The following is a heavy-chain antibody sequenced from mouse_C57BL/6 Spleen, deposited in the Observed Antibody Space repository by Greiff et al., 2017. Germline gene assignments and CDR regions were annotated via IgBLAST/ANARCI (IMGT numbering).Heavy chain of an antibody. Sequence: VQLQQSGPELVKPGAPVKIPCKASGYTFTDYYMNWVKQSHGKSLEWIGDINPNNGGTSYNQQFKGKATLTVDKSSSTAYMELRSLTSEDSAVYYCARGDYYYYGSSVFDYWGQGTTLTVSS. D-gene: IGHD1-1*01. CDR3: ARGDYYYYGSSVFDY. V-gene: IGHV1-26*01. CDR1: GYTFTDYY. J-gene: IGHJ2*01. CDR2: INPNNGGT.